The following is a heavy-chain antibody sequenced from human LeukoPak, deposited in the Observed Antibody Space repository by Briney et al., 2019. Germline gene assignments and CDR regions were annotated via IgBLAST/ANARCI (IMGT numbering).Heavy chain of an antibody. V-gene: IGHV1-18*01. Sequence: GASVKVSCKASGYTFTSYGISWVRQAPGQGLEWMGWISAYNGNTNYAQKFQGRVTITADKSTSTAYMELSSLRSEDTAVYYCARDRLGAAGRYYFDYWGQGTLVTVSS. D-gene: IGHD6-13*01. CDR1: GYTFTSYG. J-gene: IGHJ4*02. CDR2: ISAYNGNT. CDR3: ARDRLGAAGRYYFDY.